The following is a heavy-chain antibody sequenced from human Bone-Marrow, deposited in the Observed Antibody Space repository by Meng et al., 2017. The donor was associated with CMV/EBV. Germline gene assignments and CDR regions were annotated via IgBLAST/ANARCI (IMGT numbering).Heavy chain of an antibody. CDR3: AINLNDVFDL. Sequence: GESLKISCAASGFTFSRYWMTWVRQAPGKRLEWVAKIKQDGSEKIFVDSVKGRFTISRDNAKNSLYLLINSLRAEEAAVYHCAINLNDVFDLWGQGTKVTVSS. CDR1: GFTFSRYW. J-gene: IGHJ3*01. V-gene: IGHV3-7*01. CDR2: IKQDGSEK.